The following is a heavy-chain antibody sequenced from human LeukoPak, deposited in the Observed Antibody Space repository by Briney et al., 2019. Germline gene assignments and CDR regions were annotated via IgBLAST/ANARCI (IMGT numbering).Heavy chain of an antibody. Sequence: PGGSLRLSCAASGLTFSDYYMSWIRQAPGKGLEWVSYISSSGSTIYYADSVKGRFTIPRDNAKNSLYLQMNSLRAEDTAVYYCARAVDYYGSGKGWFDPWGQGTLVTVSS. D-gene: IGHD3-10*01. CDR2: ISSSGSTI. CDR1: GLTFSDYY. J-gene: IGHJ5*02. CDR3: ARAVDYYGSGKGWFDP. V-gene: IGHV3-11*01.